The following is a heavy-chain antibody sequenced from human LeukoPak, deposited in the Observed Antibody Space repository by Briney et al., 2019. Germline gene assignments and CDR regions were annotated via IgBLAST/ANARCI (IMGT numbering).Heavy chain of an antibody. CDR2: IYYSGST. J-gene: IGHJ6*02. V-gene: IGHV4-59*01. CDR1: GGSISSYY. CDR3: ARNTGERGGYYYYYGMDV. D-gene: IGHD7-27*01. Sequence: SETLSLTCTVSGGSISSYYWSWIRQPPGKGLEWIGYIYYSGSTNYNPSLKSRVTISVDTSKNQFSLKLSSVTAADTAVYYCARNTGERGGYYYYYGMDVWGQGTTVTVSS.